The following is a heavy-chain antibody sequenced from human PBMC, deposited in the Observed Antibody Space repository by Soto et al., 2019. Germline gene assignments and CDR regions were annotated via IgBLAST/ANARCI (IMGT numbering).Heavy chain of an antibody. CDR2: FSGGGDSS. V-gene: IGHV3-23*01. D-gene: IGHD1-26*01. J-gene: IGHJ4*02. CDR3: ARGERQMGRLDY. CDR1: GFTFSNSA. Sequence: GGSLRLSGAASGFTFSNSAMSWVRQAPGKGLEWVSGFSGGGDSSYYADSVKGRFTISRDNSKNTLYLQMNSLRVEDTAVYFCARGERQMGRLDYWGQGTLVTVSS.